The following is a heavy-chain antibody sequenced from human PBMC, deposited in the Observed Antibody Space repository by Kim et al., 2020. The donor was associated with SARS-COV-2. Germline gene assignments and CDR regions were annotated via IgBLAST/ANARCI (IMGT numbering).Heavy chain of an antibody. CDR3: AKSGGVATGGFDY. D-gene: IGHD5-12*01. CDR2: ISGSGGST. Sequence: GGSLRLSCAASGITFSSYAMSWVRQAPGKGLEWVSAISGSGGSTCYADSEKGRFTISRDNSKNTLYLQMNSLRAEDTAVYHCAKSGGVATGGFDYWGQGTLVTVSS. V-gene: IGHV3-23*01. J-gene: IGHJ4*02. CDR1: GITFSSYA.